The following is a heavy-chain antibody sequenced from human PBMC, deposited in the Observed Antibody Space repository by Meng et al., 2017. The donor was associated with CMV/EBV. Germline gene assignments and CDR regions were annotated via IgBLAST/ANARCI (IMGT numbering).Heavy chain of an antibody. V-gene: IGHV3-53*01. J-gene: IGHJ4*02. CDR1: GFTFDDYG. CDR3: ARGGSGWYYFDY. D-gene: IGHD6-19*01. Sequence: GGSLRLSCAASGFTFDDYGMNWVRQAPGKGLEWVSVIYSGGSTYYADSVKGRFTISRDNSKNTLYLQMNSLRAEDTAVYYCARGGSGWYYFDYWGQGTLVTVSS. CDR2: IYSGGST.